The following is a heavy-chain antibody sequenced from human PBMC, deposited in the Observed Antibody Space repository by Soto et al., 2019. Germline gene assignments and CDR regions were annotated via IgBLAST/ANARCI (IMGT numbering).Heavy chain of an antibody. CDR3: ASLYCSGGSCYSSIYYYYGMDV. V-gene: IGHV3-33*01. J-gene: IGHJ6*02. D-gene: IGHD2-15*01. Sequence: QVQLVESGGGVVQPGRSLRLSCAASGFTFSSYGMHWVRQAPGKGLEWVAVIWYDGSNKYYADSVKGRFTISRDNSKNTLYLQMNSLRAEDTAVYYCASLYCSGGSCYSSIYYYYGMDVWGQGTTVTVSS. CDR1: GFTFSSYG. CDR2: IWYDGSNK.